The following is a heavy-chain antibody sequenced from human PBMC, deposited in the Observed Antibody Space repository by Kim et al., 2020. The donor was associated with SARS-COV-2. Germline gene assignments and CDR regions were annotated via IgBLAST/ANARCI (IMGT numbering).Heavy chain of an antibody. D-gene: IGHD4-17*01. J-gene: IGHJ4*02. CDR2: IYYSGST. CDR3: ARDYGRRGGVDY. V-gene: IGHV4-59*13. Sequence: SETLSLTCTVSGGSISSYYWSWIRQPPGKGLEWIGYIYYSGSTNYNPSLKSRVTISVDTSKNQFSLKLISVTAADTAVYYCARDYGRRGGVDYWGQGTLVTVSS. CDR1: GGSISSYY.